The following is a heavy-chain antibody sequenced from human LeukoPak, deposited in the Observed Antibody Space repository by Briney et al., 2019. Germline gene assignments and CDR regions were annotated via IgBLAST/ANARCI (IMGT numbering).Heavy chain of an antibody. CDR3: ANYYYDSSGYFQYFDY. D-gene: IGHD3-22*01. Sequence: ASVKVSCKASGYTFTSYYMHWVRQAPGQGLEWMGIINPSGGSTNYAQKFQGRVTITADESTSTAYMELSSLRSEDTAVYYCANYYYDSSGYFQYFDYWGQGTLVTVSS. V-gene: IGHV1-46*01. J-gene: IGHJ4*02. CDR1: GYTFTSYY. CDR2: INPSGGST.